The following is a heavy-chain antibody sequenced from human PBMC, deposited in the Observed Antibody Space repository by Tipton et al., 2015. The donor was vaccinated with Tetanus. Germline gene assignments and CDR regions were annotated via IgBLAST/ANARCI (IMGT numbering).Heavy chain of an antibody. CDR1: GYSFTSSG. V-gene: IGHV7-4-1*02. Sequence: QVQLVQSGSELEKPGASVKVSCKASGYSFTSSGMNWVRQAPGQGLEWMGWIDTNTGNPTYAQGFTGRFVFSLDTSVSTAYLQITSLKAEDTAVYYCTRDQAGTTFVYWGQGTLVTVSS. CDR2: IDTNTGNP. D-gene: IGHD1-1*01. CDR3: TRDQAGTTFVY. J-gene: IGHJ4*02.